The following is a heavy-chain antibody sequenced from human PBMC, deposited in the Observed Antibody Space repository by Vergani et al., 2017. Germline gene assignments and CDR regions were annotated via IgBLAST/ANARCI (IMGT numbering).Heavy chain of an antibody. CDR1: GFTFSSYT. V-gene: IGHV3-48*01. CDR2: ISSGSSTI. Sequence: EVLLVESGGDLVQPGGSLRLSCAASGFTFSSYTMNWVRQAPGKGLEWVSYISSGSSTIYYADSVKGRFTISRDNAKNSLYLQMNSLRAEDTAVYYCARSPHGYTYGGYISQFDPWGQGTLVTVSS. CDR3: ARSPHGYTYGGYISQFDP. J-gene: IGHJ5*02. D-gene: IGHD5-18*01.